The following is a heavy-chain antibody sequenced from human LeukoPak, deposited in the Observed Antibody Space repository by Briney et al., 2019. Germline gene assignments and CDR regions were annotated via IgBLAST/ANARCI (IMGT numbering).Heavy chain of an antibody. CDR1: GYTFTNYA. D-gene: IGHD6-19*01. J-gene: IGHJ4*02. CDR3: APTKWLVPLDS. CDR2: ISTHNGDT. Sequence: GASVRFSCKASGYTFTNYAINWVRQAPGQGLEWMGWISTHNGDTNYAQKFLGRVTMTTDTSANTAYMDLRSLRSDDTAVYYCAPTKWLVPLDSWGQGTLVTVSS. V-gene: IGHV1-18*01.